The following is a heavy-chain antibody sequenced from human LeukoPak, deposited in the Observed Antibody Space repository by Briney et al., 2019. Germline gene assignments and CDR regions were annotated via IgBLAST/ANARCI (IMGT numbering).Heavy chain of an antibody. CDR1: GGSISSYY. D-gene: IGHD4-23*01. CDR2: IYYSGST. Sequence: PSETLSLTCTVSGGSISSYYWSWIRKPPGKGLEWIGYIYYSGSTNYNPSLKSRVTISVDTSKNQFSLKLSSVTAADTAVYYCARDLDYGGNSGWGSAFDIWGQGTMVTVSS. J-gene: IGHJ3*02. CDR3: ARDLDYGGNSGWGSAFDI. V-gene: IGHV4-59*01.